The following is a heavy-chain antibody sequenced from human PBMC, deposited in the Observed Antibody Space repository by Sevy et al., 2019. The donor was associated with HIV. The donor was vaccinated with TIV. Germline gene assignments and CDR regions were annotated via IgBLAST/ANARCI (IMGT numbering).Heavy chain of an antibody. V-gene: IGHV3-53*01. D-gene: IGHD3-22*01. CDR2: IYSGGIT. Sequence: GGSLRLSCAASGFTVTSNYMSWVRQAPGKGLEWVSIIYSGGITYYADSVKGRFTISRDNSKNKLYVQMNSLRAEDTAVYYCARQRAYYYDSSVWGGNAFDIWGQGTMVTVSS. CDR1: GFTVTSNY. CDR3: ARQRAYYYDSSVWGGNAFDI. J-gene: IGHJ3*02.